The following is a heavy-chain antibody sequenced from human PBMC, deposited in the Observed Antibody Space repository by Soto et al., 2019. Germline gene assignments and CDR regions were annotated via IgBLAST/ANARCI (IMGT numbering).Heavy chain of an antibody. CDR3: ARDYGVVTITGYYYYGMDV. J-gene: IGHJ6*02. D-gene: IGHD3-3*01. CDR1: GYTFTGYY. CDR2: IHPNSGGT. Sequence: VSVKVSCKASGYTFTGYYMHWVRQAPGQGLEWMGWIHPNSGGTNYAQKFQGWVTMTRDTSISTAYMELSRLRSDDTAVYYCARDYGVVTITGYYYYGMDVWGQGTTVTVSS. V-gene: IGHV1-2*04.